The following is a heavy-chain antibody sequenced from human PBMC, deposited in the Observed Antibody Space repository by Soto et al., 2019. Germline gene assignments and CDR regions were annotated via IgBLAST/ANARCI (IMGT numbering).Heavy chain of an antibody. J-gene: IGHJ6*02. D-gene: IGHD5-12*01. V-gene: IGHV3-23*01. CDR1: GFTFSSYA. CDR2: ISGSGGST. Sequence: EVQLLESGGGLVQPGGSLRLSCAASGFTFSSYAMSWVRQAPGKGLEWVSAISGSGGSTYYADSVKGRFTISRDNSKNTLYLQMNSLRAEDTAVYYCAKCGAVATSFYYYGMDVWGQGTTVTVSS. CDR3: AKCGAVATSFYYYGMDV.